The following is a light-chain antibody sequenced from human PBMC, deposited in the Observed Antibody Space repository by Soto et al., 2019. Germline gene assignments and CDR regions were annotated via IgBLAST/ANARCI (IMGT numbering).Light chain of an antibody. CDR1: SGHSSYA. V-gene: IGLV4-69*01. Sequence: QLVLTQSPSASASLGASFKLTCTLSSGHSSYAIAWHQKQPGKCPRYLMDLNNDGSHTKGDGIPDRFSGSSSGADRYLIIASLQSEDEADYYCQTGGTGVQFFGGGTKVTFL. J-gene: IGLJ2*01. CDR3: QTGGTGVQF. CDR2: LNNDGSH.